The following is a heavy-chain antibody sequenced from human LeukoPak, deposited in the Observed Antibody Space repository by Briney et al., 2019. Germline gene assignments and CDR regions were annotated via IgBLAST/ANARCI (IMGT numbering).Heavy chain of an antibody. V-gene: IGHV3-11*04. Sequence: GGSLRLSCAASGFTFSDYYMSWIRQAPGKGLEWVSYISSSGSTIYYADSVKGRFTISRDNAKNSLYLQMNSLRAEDTAVYYCARVPIYYDSSGSTPFDYWGQGTLVTVSS. CDR2: ISSSGSTI. CDR1: GFTFSDYY. J-gene: IGHJ4*02. D-gene: IGHD3-22*01. CDR3: ARVPIYYDSSGSTPFDY.